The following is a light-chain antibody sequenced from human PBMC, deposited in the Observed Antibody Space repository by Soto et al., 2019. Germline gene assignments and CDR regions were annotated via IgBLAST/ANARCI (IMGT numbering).Light chain of an antibody. V-gene: IGLV2-14*03. J-gene: IGLJ1*01. Sequence: QSALSQPASVSRSPGHSITISCTGTISHIRHYDYVSCYQQHPGKAHKLMIYHVTYRPSVVSNRYSGSKSGKSASLTISGLQADDEADYYCCSLTTSHTYVFGSGTKVTVL. CDR3: CSLTTSHTYV. CDR1: ISHIRHYDY. CDR2: HVT.